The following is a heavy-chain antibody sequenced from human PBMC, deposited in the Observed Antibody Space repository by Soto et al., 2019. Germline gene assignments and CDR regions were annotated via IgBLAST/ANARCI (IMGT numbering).Heavy chain of an antibody. CDR3: SREYRRSSLALDV. CDR2: ISFNSVSI. D-gene: IGHD3-16*02. J-gene: IGHJ3*01. V-gene: IGHV3-9*01. CDR1: RFTFNDYA. Sequence: SLRLSCAASRFTFNDYAMHWVRQDPGKGLEWVSGISFNSVSIGYADSVKGRFTISRDNAKNSLYLQMNSLRPEDTALYYCSREYRRSSLALDVWGLGTMVTVSS.